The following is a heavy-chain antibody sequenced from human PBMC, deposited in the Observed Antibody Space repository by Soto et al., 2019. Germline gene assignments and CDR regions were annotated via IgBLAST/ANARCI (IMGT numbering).Heavy chain of an antibody. Sequence: GGSLRLSCAASGFTFSTYGMHWVRQAPGKGLEWVAVIWYDGSNKYYGDSVKGRFTISRDNSKNTLYLEMNSLRAEDTAVFYCARAVMTSGYFDYWGQGTLVTVSS. D-gene: IGHD2-21*01. J-gene: IGHJ4*02. V-gene: IGHV3-33*01. CDR2: IWYDGSNK. CDR1: GFTFSTYG. CDR3: ARAVMTSGYFDY.